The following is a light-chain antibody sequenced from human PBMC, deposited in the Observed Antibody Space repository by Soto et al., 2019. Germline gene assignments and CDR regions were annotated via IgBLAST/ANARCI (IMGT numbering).Light chain of an antibody. CDR3: QKYNSALPT. CDR1: QDIRNY. J-gene: IGKJ3*01. CDR2: AAS. V-gene: IGKV1-27*01. Sequence: DIQMTQSPSSLSASVGDRVTITCRASQDIRNYLAWYQQKPGKVPKLLIYAASILQSGVPSRFSGSASGTDFTLTISSLQPEDVATYYCQKYNSALPTFGPGTKVDIK.